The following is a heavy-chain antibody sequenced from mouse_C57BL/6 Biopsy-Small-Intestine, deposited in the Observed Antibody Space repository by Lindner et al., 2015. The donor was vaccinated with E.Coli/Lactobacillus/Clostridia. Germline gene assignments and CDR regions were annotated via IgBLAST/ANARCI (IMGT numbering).Heavy chain of an antibody. CDR2: ITSGGSYT. J-gene: IGHJ4*01. CDR3: ASLPTGYYAMDY. CDR1: GFTFSSYD. Sequence: VQLQESGGDLVKPGGSLKLSCAASGFTFSSYDMSWVRQTPDKRLEWVATITSGGSYTYYPDSVKGRFTISRDNARNTLYLQMSSLKSEDTAMYYCASLPTGYYAMDYWGQGTSVTVSS. D-gene: IGHD4-1*02. V-gene: IGHV5-6*01.